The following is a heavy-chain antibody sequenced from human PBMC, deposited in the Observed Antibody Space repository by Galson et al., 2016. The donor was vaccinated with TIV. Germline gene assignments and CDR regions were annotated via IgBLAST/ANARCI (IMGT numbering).Heavy chain of an antibody. CDR1: GFTFADNA. D-gene: IGHD6-13*01. CDR2: ISWNRGRV. J-gene: IGHJ4*02. CDR3: VKVPAAAGAGVLEN. V-gene: IGHV3-9*01. Sequence: SLRLSCAASGFTFADNAMHWVRQRPGKGLEWVSSISWNRGRVGYVDSVKGRFTISRDNAKNSLYLQMNSLKIEDTAMYYCVKVPAAAGAGVLENWGQGTLVTVSS.